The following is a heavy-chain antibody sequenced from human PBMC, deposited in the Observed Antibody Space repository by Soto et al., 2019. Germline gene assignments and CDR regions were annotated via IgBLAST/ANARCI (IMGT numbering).Heavy chain of an antibody. CDR1: GYTFTNHD. J-gene: IGHJ5*02. CDR2: MNSNSGDT. CDR3: ARGTGSNGRDWFVP. Sequence: QVQLVQSGAEVKKPGASVKVSCKASGYTFTNHDINWVRQATGQGLEWMGWMNSNSGDTGYAQKLQGRVTTTRDTPISTAAMEPSSLRSEDAAVYYCARGTGSNGRDWFVPWGQGTLVTVSS. D-gene: IGHD1-26*01. V-gene: IGHV1-8*01.